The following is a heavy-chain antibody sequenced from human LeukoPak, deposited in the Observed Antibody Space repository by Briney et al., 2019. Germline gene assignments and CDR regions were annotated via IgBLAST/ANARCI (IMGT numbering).Heavy chain of an antibody. J-gene: IGHJ3*01. CDR2: ISGSSHSRT. CDR3: AKDRSLGRLVHEAFDV. CDR1: GFRFSSYA. Sequence: GGSLRLSCAASGFRFSSYAMSWVRQAPGQGLEWVSTISGSSHSRTDYADSVKGRFTISRDNSQNTLFLQVDTLRVEDTATYYCAKDRSLGRLVHEAFDVWGRGTMVVVSS. V-gene: IGHV3-23*01. D-gene: IGHD3-16*01.